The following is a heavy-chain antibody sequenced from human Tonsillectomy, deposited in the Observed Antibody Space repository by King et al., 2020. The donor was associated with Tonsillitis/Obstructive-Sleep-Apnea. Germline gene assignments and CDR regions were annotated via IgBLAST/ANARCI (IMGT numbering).Heavy chain of an antibody. V-gene: IGHV3-11*06. CDR2: ISSSSSYT. CDR3: ARAQVVAAYYFDY. D-gene: IGHD2-15*01. J-gene: IGHJ4*02. CDR1: GFTFSDYY. Sequence: VQLVESGGGLVKPGGSLRLYCAASGFTFSDYYMSWIRQAPGKGLEWVSYISSSSSYTNYADSVKGRFTISRDNAKNSLYLQMNSLRAEDTAVYYCARAQVVAAYYFDYWGQGTLVTVSS.